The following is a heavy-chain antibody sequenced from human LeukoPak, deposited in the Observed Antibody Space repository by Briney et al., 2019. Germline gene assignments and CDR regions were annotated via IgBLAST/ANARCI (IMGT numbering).Heavy chain of an antibody. Sequence: GGSLRLSCAASGFTVSSNYMSWVRQAPGKGLEWVSVIYSGGSTYYADSVKGRFTISRDNSKNTLYLQMNSLRAEDTAVYYCARDTPAAHITYYYYYMDVWGKGTTVTVSS. CDR2: IYSGGST. D-gene: IGHD2-2*01. V-gene: IGHV3-66*02. CDR1: GFTVSSNY. J-gene: IGHJ6*03. CDR3: ARDTPAAHITYYYYYMDV.